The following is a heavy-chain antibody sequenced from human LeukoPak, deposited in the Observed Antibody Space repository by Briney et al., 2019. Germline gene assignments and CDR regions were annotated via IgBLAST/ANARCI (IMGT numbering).Heavy chain of an antibody. CDR2: ISSSGSTI. CDR3: ARDSSDNYYYYYGMDV. D-gene: IGHD3-22*01. J-gene: IGHJ6*02. Sequence: GGSLRLSCVASGFTFSDYYMSWIRQAPGKGLEWVSYISSSGSTIYYADSVKGRFTISRDNAKNSLYLQMNSLRAEDTAVYYCARDSSDNYYYYYGMDVWGQGTTVTVSS. CDR1: GFTFSDYY. V-gene: IGHV3-11*01.